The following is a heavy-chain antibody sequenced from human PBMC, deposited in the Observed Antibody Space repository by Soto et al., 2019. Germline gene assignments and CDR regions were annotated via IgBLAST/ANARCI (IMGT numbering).Heavy chain of an antibody. V-gene: IGHV4-61*01. CDR2: IYYSGST. J-gene: IGHJ6*02. Sequence: SETLSLTCTVSGGSVSSGSYYWCWIRQPPGKGLEWIGYIYYSGSTNYNPSLKSRVTISVDTSKNQFSLKLSSVTAADTAVYYCARVRPFLGYYYGMDVWGQGTTVTVSS. CDR1: GGSVSSGSYY. CDR3: ARVRPFLGYYYGMDV.